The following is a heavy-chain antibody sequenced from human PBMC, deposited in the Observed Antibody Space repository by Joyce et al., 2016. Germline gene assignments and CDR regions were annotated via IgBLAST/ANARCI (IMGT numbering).Heavy chain of an antibody. V-gene: IGHV1-69*02. J-gene: IGHJ6*02. CDR3: AGTFNYPHHDGMDV. CDR2: IIHMLNMT. CDR1: GGSFNKYT. Sequence: QVHLVQSGAEVKKSGSSVKVSCKASGGSFNKYTGSWVRQAPGQGLAWMGRIIHMLNMTNYAQEFQGRVTITADKSTTTAYMQLTGLRSDDTAVYFCAGTFNYPHHDGMDVWGQGTTVTVSS. D-gene: IGHD5-24*01.